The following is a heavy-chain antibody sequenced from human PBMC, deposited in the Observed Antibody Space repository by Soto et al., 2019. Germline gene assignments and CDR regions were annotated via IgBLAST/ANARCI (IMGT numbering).Heavy chain of an antibody. Sequence: QVQLVQSGTEVKKPGASVKVSCKASGYTFTTHYMHWVRQAPGQGLEWMGIINPSGGRTIYALKFQGRVNMTSDTSTNTVYVELTSLRSEDTAIYFCARAGENYGSGTFSPPLRYYFNSWGQGTLVTVSS. D-gene: IGHD3-10*01. CDR3: ARAGENYGSGTFSPPLRYYFNS. CDR1: GYTFTTHY. V-gene: IGHV1-46*01. J-gene: IGHJ4*02. CDR2: INPSGGRT.